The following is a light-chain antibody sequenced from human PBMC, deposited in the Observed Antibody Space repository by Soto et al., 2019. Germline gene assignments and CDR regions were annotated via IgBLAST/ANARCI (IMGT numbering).Light chain of an antibody. CDR2: EVS. J-gene: IGLJ2*01. V-gene: IGLV2-8*01. CDR3: SSYAGSNKVV. Sequence: QSALSQPPSASGSPGQSVTISCTGTSSDVGGYDYVSWYQQHPGKAPKHIIYEVSKRPSGVPDRFSGSKSGHTASLTVSGLQAEDDSDYYCSSYAGSNKVVFGGGTQLTVL. CDR1: SSDVGGYDY.